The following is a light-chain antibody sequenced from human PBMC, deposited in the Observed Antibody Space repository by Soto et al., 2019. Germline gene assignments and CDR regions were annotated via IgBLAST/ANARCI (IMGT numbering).Light chain of an antibody. Sequence: DIQMTQSPSSLSASVGDRVTITCRASQSISRYINWYQQKPGKAPKLLIYAASSLQSGVPSRFSGSGSKTDFTLTISSLQPEDFATYYCQQIYNTPRTFGQGTKLEIK. V-gene: IGKV1-39*01. CDR3: QQIYNTPRT. CDR1: QSISRY. CDR2: AAS. J-gene: IGKJ2*01.